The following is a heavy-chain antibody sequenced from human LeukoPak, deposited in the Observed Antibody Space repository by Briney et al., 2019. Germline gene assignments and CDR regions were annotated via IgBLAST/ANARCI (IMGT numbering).Heavy chain of an antibody. J-gene: IGHJ4*02. CDR1: GGSISSYY. Sequence: SETLSFTCTVSGGSISSYYWSWIRQPPGKGLEWIGYIYYSGSTNYNPSLKSRVTISVDTSKNQFSLKLSSVTAADTAVYYCAREMATTLDYWGQGTLVTVSS. D-gene: IGHD5-24*01. CDR3: AREMATTLDY. CDR2: IYYSGST. V-gene: IGHV4-59*01.